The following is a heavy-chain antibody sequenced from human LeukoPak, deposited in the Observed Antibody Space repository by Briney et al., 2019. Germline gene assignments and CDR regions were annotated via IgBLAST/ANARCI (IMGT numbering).Heavy chain of an antibody. CDR1: GLTFSSHA. CDR3: AKATYSTSPGYYFDY. Sequence: GGSLRLSCAASGLTFSSHAMHWVRQGPGKGLEWVSGISWNSAMIAYADSVKGRFTISRDNAKNSLYLQMNSLRAEDTAFYYCAKATYSTSPGYYFDYWGQGTLVTVSS. J-gene: IGHJ4*02. CDR2: ISWNSAMI. V-gene: IGHV3-9*01. D-gene: IGHD6-6*01.